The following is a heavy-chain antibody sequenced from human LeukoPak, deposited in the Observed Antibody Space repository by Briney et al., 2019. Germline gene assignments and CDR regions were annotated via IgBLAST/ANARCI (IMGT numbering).Heavy chain of an antibody. CDR2: ISSSSSYI. CDR3: ARDRVRYCSGGSCGAFDI. V-gene: IGHV3-21*01. Sequence: GGSLRLSCAASGFTFSSYSMNWVRQAPGKGLEWVSSISSSSSYIYYADSVKGRFTISRDNAKNSLYLQMNSLRAEDTAVYYCARDRVRYCSGGSCGAFDIWGQGTMVTVSS. J-gene: IGHJ3*02. CDR1: GFTFSSYS. D-gene: IGHD2-15*01.